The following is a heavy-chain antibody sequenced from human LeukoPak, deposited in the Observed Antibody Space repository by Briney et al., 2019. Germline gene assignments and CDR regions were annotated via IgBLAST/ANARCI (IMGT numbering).Heavy chain of an antibody. J-gene: IGHJ4*02. Sequence: GGSLRLSCADSGFTFSSYAMSWVRQAPGKGLEWVSGISGSGGSTYYADSVKGRFTISRDNSKNTLYLQMNSLRAEDTALYYCAKHSTTWYVDYWGQGTLVTVSS. CDR2: ISGSGGST. CDR1: GFTFSSYA. V-gene: IGHV3-23*01. D-gene: IGHD6-13*01. CDR3: AKHSTTWYVDY.